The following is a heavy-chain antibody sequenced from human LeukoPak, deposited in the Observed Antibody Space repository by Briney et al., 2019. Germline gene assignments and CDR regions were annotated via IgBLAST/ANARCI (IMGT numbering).Heavy chain of an antibody. J-gene: IGHJ1*01. D-gene: IGHD1-26*01. CDR1: GFTFSSYS. CDR2: ISSSGSTI. Sequence: SGGSLRLSCAASGFTFSSYSMNWVRQAPGKGLEWVSSISSSGSTIYYADSVKGRFTISRDNAKNSLYLQMNSLRAEDTAVYYCARGPYSGSYAEYFQHWGQGTLVTVSS. V-gene: IGHV3-48*04. CDR3: ARGPYSGSYAEYFQH.